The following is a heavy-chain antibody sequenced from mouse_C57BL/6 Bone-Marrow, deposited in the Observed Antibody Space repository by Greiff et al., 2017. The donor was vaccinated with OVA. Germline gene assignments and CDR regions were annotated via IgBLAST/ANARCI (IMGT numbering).Heavy chain of an antibody. CDR3: ARPYSNYRYFDV. CDR1: GFTFSSYG. V-gene: IGHV5-6*01. Sequence: EVNVVESGGDLVKPGGSLKLSCAASGFTFSSYGMSWVRQTPDKRLEWVATISSGGSYTYYPDSVKGRFTISRDNAKNTLYLQMSSLKSEDTAMYYCARPYSNYRYFDVWGTGTTVTVSS. CDR2: ISSGGSYT. J-gene: IGHJ1*03. D-gene: IGHD2-5*01.